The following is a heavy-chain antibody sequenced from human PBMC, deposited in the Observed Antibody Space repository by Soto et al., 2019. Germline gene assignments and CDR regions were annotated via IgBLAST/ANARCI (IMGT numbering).Heavy chain of an antibody. CDR1: GYTFTSYY. V-gene: IGHV1-46*01. D-gene: IGHD2-21*02. CDR2: INPSGGST. Sequence: ASVKVSCKASGYTFTSYYMHWVRQAPGQGLEWMAIINPSGGSTSYAQKFQGRVTITRDTSASTAYMELSSLRSEDTAVYYCARSIVVVTALDYWGQGTLVTVSS. J-gene: IGHJ4*02. CDR3: ARSIVVVTALDY.